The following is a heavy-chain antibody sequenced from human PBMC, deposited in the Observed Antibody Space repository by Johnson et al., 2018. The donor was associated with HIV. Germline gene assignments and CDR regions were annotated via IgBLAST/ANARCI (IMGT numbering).Heavy chain of an antibody. CDR2: IWYDGSSK. D-gene: IGHD2-2*01. Sequence: QMQLVESGGGVVQPGRSLRLSCAASGFTFSSYGMHWVRQAPGKGLEWVAVIWYDGSSKYYADSVKGRFTISRDNSKNTLYLQMNSLRAEDTAVYYCAVMTGIVVVPAATSDDAFDIWGQGTMVTVSS. CDR3: AVMTGIVVVPAATSDDAFDI. J-gene: IGHJ3*02. V-gene: IGHV3-30*19. CDR1: GFTFSSYG.